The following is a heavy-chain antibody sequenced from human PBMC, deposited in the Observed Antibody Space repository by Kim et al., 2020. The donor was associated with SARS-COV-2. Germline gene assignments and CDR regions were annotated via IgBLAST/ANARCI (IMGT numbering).Heavy chain of an antibody. J-gene: IGHJ4*02. Sequence: DSGKGRFTISRDNSKNTLYLQMNSLRAEDTAVYYCAKDLLSGYSSSWPASWGQGTLVTVSS. CDR3: AKDLLSGYSSSWPAS. D-gene: IGHD6-13*01. V-gene: IGHV3-23*01.